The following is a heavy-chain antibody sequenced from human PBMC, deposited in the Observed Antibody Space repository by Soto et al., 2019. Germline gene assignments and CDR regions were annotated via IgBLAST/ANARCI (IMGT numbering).Heavy chain of an antibody. J-gene: IGHJ6*02. CDR1: GFTVSGNY. V-gene: IGHV3-53*02. CDR2: IYAGGAT. D-gene: IGHD2-2*01. CDR3: ARDKLYCGVTSCSPRDFYGMDV. Sequence: VQLVETGGGLIQPGGSLRLSCTASGFTVSGNYMSWVRQAPGKALEWVSVIYAGGATSYADSVKGRFTISRDNSKNTVYLQMNNLRAEDTAVYHCARDKLYCGVTSCSPRDFYGMDVWGQGTTVTVSS.